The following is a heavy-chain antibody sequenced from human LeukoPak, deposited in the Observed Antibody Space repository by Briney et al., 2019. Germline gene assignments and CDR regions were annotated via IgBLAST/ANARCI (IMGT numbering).Heavy chain of an antibody. CDR3: ARDTLSGYYYYGMDV. J-gene: IGHJ6*02. V-gene: IGHV3-66*01. D-gene: IGHD3-10*01. CDR2: IYSGGST. Sequence: GGSLRLSCAASGFTVSSNYMSWVRQAPGKGLEWVSVIYSGGSTYYADSVKGRFTISRGNSKNTLYLQMNSLRAEDTAVYYCARDTLSGYYYYGMDVWGQGTTVTVSS. CDR1: GFTVSSNY.